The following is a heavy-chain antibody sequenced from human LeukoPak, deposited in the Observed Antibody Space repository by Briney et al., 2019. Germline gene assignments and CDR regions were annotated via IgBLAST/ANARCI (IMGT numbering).Heavy chain of an antibody. V-gene: IGHV3-30*18. CDR2: ISYDGSNK. CDR1: GFTFSSYG. J-gene: IGHJ4*02. D-gene: IGHD2-2*01. CDR3: AKVDDCSTTSCSLVLYYFDY. Sequence: PGRSLRLSCAASGFTFSSYGMHWVRQAPDKGLEWVAVISYDGSNKYYADSVKGRFTISRDNSKNTLYLQMNSLRAVDTAVYYCAKVDDCSTTSCSLVLYYFDYWGQGTLVTVSS.